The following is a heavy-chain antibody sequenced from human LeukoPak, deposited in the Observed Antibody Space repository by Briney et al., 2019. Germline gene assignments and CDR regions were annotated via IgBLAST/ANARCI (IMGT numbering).Heavy chain of an antibody. CDR2: ITGSGDTT. V-gene: IGHV3-23*01. CDR1: GFTFSSYA. Sequence: GGSLRLSCAASGFTFSSYAVTWVRQAPGKGLEWVSGITGSGDTTFYAGSVKGRFTISRDNSKNTLYLQMHSLRVEDTAVYYCVKDYSTIPAAANPLFDYWGQGALVTVSS. D-gene: IGHD6-13*01. J-gene: IGHJ4*02. CDR3: VKDYSTIPAAANPLFDY.